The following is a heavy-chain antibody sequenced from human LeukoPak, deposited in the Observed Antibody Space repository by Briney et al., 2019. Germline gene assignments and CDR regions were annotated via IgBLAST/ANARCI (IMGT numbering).Heavy chain of an antibody. CDR1: GGSISSSSYY. CDR2: IYYSGST. Sequence: PSETLSLTCTVSGGSISSSSYYWGWIRQPPGKGLEWIGSIYYSGSTYYNPSLKSRVTISVDTSKNQFSLKLSSVTAADTAVYYCAREGPYSGYWTFDYWGQGTLVTVSS. CDR3: AREGPYSGYWTFDY. D-gene: IGHD5-12*01. V-gene: IGHV4-39*07. J-gene: IGHJ4*02.